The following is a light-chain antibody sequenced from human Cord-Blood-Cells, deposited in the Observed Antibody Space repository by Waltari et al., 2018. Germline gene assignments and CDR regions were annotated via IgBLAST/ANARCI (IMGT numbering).Light chain of an antibody. J-gene: IGLJ2*01. CDR2: GNS. Sequence: QSVLTPPPSVSGAPGQRVTIPCTGSSSHIGAGYAVRWYQQLPGTAPKLLIYGNSNRPSGVPDRFSGSKSGTSASLAITGLQAEDEADYYCQSYDSSLSGVVFGGGTKLTVL. V-gene: IGLV1-40*01. CDR3: QSYDSSLSGVV. CDR1: SSHIGAGYA.